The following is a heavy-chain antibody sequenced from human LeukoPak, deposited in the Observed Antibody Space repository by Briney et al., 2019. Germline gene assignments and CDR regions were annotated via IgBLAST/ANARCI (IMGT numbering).Heavy chain of an antibody. CDR1: GYTFTGYY. Sequence: ASVKVSCKASGYTFTGYYMHWVRQAPGQGLEWMGWINPNSGGTNYAQKFQGRVTMTRDTSISTAYMELSRLRSDDTAVYYCARIGGYCSGTSCYRRDFDYWGQGTLVTVSS. CDR2: INPNSGGT. J-gene: IGHJ4*02. D-gene: IGHD2-2*01. CDR3: ARIGGYCSGTSCYRRDFDY. V-gene: IGHV1-2*02.